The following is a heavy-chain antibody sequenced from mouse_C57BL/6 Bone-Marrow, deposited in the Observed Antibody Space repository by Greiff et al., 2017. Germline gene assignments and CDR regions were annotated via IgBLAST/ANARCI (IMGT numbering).Heavy chain of an antibody. CDR1: GFTFSSYT. Sequence: DVMLVESGGGLVKPGGSLKLSCAASGFTFSSYTMYWVRQTPGKRLEWVATISGGGGNTYYPDSVKGRFTISRDNAKNTLYLQMSSLRSEDTALYYCARRQLRLRTAWFAYWGQGTLVTVSA. D-gene: IGHD3-2*02. V-gene: IGHV5-9*01. CDR2: ISGGGGNT. CDR3: ARRQLRLRTAWFAY. J-gene: IGHJ3*01.